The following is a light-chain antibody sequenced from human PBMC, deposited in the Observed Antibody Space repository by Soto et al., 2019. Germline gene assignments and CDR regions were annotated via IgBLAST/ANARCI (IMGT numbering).Light chain of an antibody. V-gene: IGKV1-5*03. J-gene: IGKJ1*01. CDR1: QSVSWW. CDR2: KAS. CDR3: QQYNSYSRT. Sequence: DIQMTQSPSTLSASVGDRVTITCRASQSVSWWLAWYQQKPGKAPKVLIYKASSLESGVPSRFSGSGSGTEFTLTISSLQPDDFATYYCQQYNSYSRTFGQGTKVDIK.